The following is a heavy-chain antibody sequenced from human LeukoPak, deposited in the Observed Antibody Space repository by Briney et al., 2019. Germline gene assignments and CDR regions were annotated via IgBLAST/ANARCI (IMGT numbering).Heavy chain of an antibody. J-gene: IGHJ5*02. CDR3: ARGQSHYDSSDRNWFDP. CDR2: IIPIFGTA. D-gene: IGHD3-22*01. Sequence: SVKVSCKASGGTFSSYAISWVRQAPGQGLEWMGRIIPIFGTANYAQKFQGRVTITTDESTSTAYMELSSLRTEDTAVYYCARGQSHYDSSDRNWFDPWDQGTLVTVSS. V-gene: IGHV1-69*05. CDR1: GGTFSSYA.